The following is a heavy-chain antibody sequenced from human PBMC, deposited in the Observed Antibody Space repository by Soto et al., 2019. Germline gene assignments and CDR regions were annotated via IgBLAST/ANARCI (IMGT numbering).Heavy chain of an antibody. CDR1: GYSFAGHY. CDR3: ATGGAAGVFFDY. D-gene: IGHD1-1*01. Sequence: ASVKVSCKASGYSFAGHYVHWVRQAPGLGLEWMGWINAYSGDTEYARKFQDRVTMTRDASISTAYMELSRLRSDDTAMYYCATGGAAGVFFDYWGQGALVTVSS. CDR2: INAYSGDT. V-gene: IGHV1-2*02. J-gene: IGHJ4*02.